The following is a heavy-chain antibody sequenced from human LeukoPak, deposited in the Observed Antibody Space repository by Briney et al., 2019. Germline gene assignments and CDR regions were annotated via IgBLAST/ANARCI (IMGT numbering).Heavy chain of an antibody. V-gene: IGHV4-4*07. CDR3: ASTYYYDSSGYYHFDY. D-gene: IGHD3-22*01. Sequence: SQTLSLTCTVSGGSISSYYWSWIRQPAGKGLEWIGRIYTSGSTNYNPSLKSRVTMSVDTSKNQFSLKLSSVTAADTAVYYCASTYYYDSSGYYHFDYWGQGTLVSVSS. J-gene: IGHJ4*02. CDR2: IYTSGST. CDR1: GGSISSYY.